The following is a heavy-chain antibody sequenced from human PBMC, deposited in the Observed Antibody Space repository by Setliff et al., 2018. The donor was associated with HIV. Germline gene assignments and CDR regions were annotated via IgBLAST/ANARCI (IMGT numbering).Heavy chain of an antibody. D-gene: IGHD4-17*01. J-gene: IGHJ4*02. CDR2: VSSRGDT. V-gene: IGHV4-4*07. Sequence: PSETLSLTCTVSDSGTYYWSWIRQPAGKGLEWIGRVSSRGDTNYNPSLKSRVTMSVDTSKNQFSLNLTSVTASDTAVYYCARAAAGNTGPFDLWGQGSPVTVSS. CDR1: DSGTYY. CDR3: ARAAAGNTGPFDL.